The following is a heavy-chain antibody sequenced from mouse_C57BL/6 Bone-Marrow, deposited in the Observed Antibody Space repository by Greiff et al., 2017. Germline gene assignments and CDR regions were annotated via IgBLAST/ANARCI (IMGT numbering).Heavy chain of an antibody. CDR2: IDPENGDT. CDR3: TTAMVTG. CDR1: GFNIKDDY. V-gene: IGHV14-4*01. Sequence: EVQLVESGAELVRPGASVKLSCTASGFNIKDDYMHWVKQRPEQGLEWIGWIDPENGDTEYASKFQGKATITADTSSNTAYLQLSSLTSEDTAVYYCTTAMVTGGGQGTLVTVSA. D-gene: IGHD2-2*01. J-gene: IGHJ3*01.